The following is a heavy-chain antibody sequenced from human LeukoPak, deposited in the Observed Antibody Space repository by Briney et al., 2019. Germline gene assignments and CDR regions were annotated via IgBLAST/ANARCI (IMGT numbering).Heavy chain of an antibody. Sequence: GSLRLSCAASGFTFSSYGMHWVRQAPGKGLEWVAFIRYDGSNKYYADSVKGRFTISRDNSKNTLYLQMNSLRAEDTALYYCARDRGASWGPIVVVPAAMGTAVDYWGQGTLVTVSS. D-gene: IGHD2-2*01. J-gene: IGHJ4*02. V-gene: IGHV3-30*02. CDR3: ARDRGASWGPIVVVPAAMGTAVDY. CDR2: IRYDGSNK. CDR1: GFTFSSYG.